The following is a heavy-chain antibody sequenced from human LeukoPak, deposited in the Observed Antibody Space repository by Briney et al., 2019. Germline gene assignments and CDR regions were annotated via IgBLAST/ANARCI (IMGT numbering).Heavy chain of an antibody. CDR1: GGTFSSYA. CDR3: ARVSTYGDYENYAFDI. CDR2: IIPIFGTA. Sequence: SVKVSCEASGGTFSSYAISWVRQAPGQGLEWMGGIIPIFGTANYAQKFQGRVTITTDGSTSTAYMELSSLRSEDTAVYYCARVSTYGDYENYAFDIWGQGTMVTFSS. D-gene: IGHD4-17*01. J-gene: IGHJ3*02. V-gene: IGHV1-69*05.